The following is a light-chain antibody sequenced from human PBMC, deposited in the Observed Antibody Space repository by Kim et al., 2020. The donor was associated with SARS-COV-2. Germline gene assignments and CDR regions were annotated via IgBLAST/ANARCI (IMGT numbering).Light chain of an antibody. CDR2: DNN. CDR3: GTWDSSLSAPT. V-gene: IGLV1-51*01. CDR1: YSNIENNY. Sequence: QPVLTQPPSVSAAPGQKVTISCSGSYSNIENNYVSWYQQLPGTAPKLLIYDNNKRPSGIPDRFSGSKSGTSATLGITGLQTGDEADYYCGTWDSSLSAPTFGGGTQLTVL. J-gene: IGLJ2*01.